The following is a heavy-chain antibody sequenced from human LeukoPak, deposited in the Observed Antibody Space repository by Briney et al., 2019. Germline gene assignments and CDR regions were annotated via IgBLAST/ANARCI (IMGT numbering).Heavy chain of an antibody. CDR3: ASFGFRRDYYYYYGMDV. CDR1: GFTVSSNY. V-gene: IGHV3-53*04. Sequence: QTGGSLRLSCAASGFTVSSNYMSWVRQAPRKGLEWVSVIYSGGSTYYADSVKGRFTISRHNSKNTLYPQMNSLRAEDTAVYYCASFGFRRDYYYYYGMDVWGQGTTVTVSS. CDR2: IYSGGST. D-gene: IGHD3-3*01. J-gene: IGHJ6*02.